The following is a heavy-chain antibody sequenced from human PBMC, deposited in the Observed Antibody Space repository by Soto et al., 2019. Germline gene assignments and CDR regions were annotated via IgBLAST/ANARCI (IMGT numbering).Heavy chain of an antibody. Sequence: VQLVESGGGLVQPGGSLRLSCAASGFTFTNYWMHWVRQAPGEGLVRVSRIDGGGVGTSYADSVKVGFTISRDNAKNIVYLQINSLRAEDTAVYCCGSVFEMWGAGTVVTVPS. CDR3: GSVFEM. CDR2: IDGGGVGT. V-gene: IGHV3-74*01. CDR1: GFTFTNYW. D-gene: IGHD6-25*01. J-gene: IGHJ3*02.